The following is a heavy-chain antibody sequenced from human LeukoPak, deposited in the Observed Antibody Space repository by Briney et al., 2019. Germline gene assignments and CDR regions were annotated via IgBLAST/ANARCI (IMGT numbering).Heavy chain of an antibody. V-gene: IGHV4-31*03. CDR1: GGSISSGGYY. Sequence: SPSQTLSLTCTVSGGSISSGGYYWSWIRQHPGKGLEWIGYIYYSGSTYYNPSLKSRVTISVDTSKNQFSLKLSSVTAADTAVYYCAREISWDGAPGNWFDPWGQGTLVTVSS. CDR3: AREISWDGAPGNWFDP. J-gene: IGHJ5*02. D-gene: IGHD4-17*01. CDR2: IYYSGST.